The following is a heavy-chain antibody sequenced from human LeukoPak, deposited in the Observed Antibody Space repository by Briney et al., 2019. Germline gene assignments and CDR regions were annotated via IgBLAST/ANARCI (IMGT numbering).Heavy chain of an antibody. J-gene: IGHJ6*03. CDR3: ARHIGGGIEDMDV. CDR2: IYVTGT. CDR1: GGSIGTYY. Sequence: SETLSLTCTVSGGSIGTYYWSWIRQSPGKGLEWIGYIYVTGTRYNPYLQSRVTTSVDTSRNQFFLKMSSVTAADTAVYYCARHIGGGIEDMDVWGKGTKVTVSS. D-gene: IGHD3-16*02. V-gene: IGHV4-59*08.